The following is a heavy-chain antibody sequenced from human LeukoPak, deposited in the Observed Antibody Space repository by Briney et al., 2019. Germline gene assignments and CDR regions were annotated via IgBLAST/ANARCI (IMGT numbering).Heavy chain of an antibody. CDR1: GFSFNSYA. V-gene: IGHV3-48*03. D-gene: IGHD3-10*02. CDR3: AELGITMIGGV. Sequence: GGSLRLSCAASGFSFNSYAMNWVRQAPGKGLEWVSYISSSGSTIYYADSVKGRFTISRDNAKNSLYLQMNSLRAEDTAVYYCAELGITMIGGVWGKGTTVTISS. J-gene: IGHJ6*04. CDR2: ISSSGSTI.